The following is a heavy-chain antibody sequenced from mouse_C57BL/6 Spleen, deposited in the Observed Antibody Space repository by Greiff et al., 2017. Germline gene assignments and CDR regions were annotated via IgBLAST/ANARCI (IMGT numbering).Heavy chain of an antibody. V-gene: IGHV1-82*01. Sequence: VQLQQSGPELVKPGASVKISCKASGYAFGSSWLTWVKQRPGKGLEWIGRIYPGDGDTNYNGKFKGKATLTADKSSSTAYMQLSSLTSEDSAVYFCARREYGSSYYYAMDYWGQGTSVTVSS. CDR1: GYAFGSSW. CDR3: ARREYGSSYYYAMDY. CDR2: IYPGDGDT. J-gene: IGHJ4*01. D-gene: IGHD1-1*01.